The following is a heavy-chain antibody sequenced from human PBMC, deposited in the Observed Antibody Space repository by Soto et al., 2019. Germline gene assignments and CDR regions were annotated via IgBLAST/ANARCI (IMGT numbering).Heavy chain of an antibody. CDR2: IVVGSGNT. D-gene: IGHD3-9*01. J-gene: IGHJ3*02. Sequence: SVKVSCKASGFTFTSSAVQWVRQARGQRLEWIGWIVVGSGNTNYAQKFQERVTITRDMSTSTAYMELSSLRSEDTAVYYCAAGGYYDILTGNDAFDIWGQGTMVTVSS. CDR1: GFTFTSSA. CDR3: AAGGYYDILTGNDAFDI. V-gene: IGHV1-58*01.